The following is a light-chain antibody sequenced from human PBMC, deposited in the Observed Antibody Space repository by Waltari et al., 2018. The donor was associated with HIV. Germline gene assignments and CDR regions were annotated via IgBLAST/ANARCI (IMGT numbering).Light chain of an antibody. J-gene: IGKJ1*01. CDR3: QQYYRGPPT. V-gene: IGKV4-1*01. Sequence: DIVMTQSPDSLALSLGERATINCMSSQSISYSSRNTNYVAWYQQKPGQSTKWLIYWGSTGYSGVADRFSGSGAGTAFTLTISSLQSEDVAVYFCQQYYRGPPTFGQGTTVEIK. CDR1: QSISYSSRNTNY. CDR2: WGS.